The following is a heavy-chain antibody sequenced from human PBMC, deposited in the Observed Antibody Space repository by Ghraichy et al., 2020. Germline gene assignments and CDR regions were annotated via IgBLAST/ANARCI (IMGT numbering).Heavy chain of an antibody. J-gene: IGHJ6*02. D-gene: IGHD3-9*01. CDR2: INSDGSST. V-gene: IGHV3-74*01. CDR1: GFTFSSYW. CDR3: ARDRYDILTGYYKDYGMDV. Sequence: GGSLRLSCAASGFTFSSYWMHWVRQAPGKGLVWVSRINSDGSSTSYADSVKGRFTISRDNAKNTLYLQMNSLRAEDTAVYYCARDRYDILTGYYKDYGMDVWGQGTTVTVSS.